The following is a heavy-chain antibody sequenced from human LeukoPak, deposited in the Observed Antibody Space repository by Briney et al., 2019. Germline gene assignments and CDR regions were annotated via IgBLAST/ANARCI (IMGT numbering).Heavy chain of an antibody. D-gene: IGHD6-19*01. CDR3: ARLHSSGWYLDC. CDR1: GGSISSSTYH. J-gene: IGHJ4*02. Sequence: PSETLSLTCTVSGGSISSSTYHWAWIRQSQGLGWIGSIYYSGSTYYNPSLKSRVEISVDTSKNQFSLNLNSVTAADTAVYYCARLHSSGWYLDCWGQGTLVIVSS. V-gene: IGHV4-39*01. CDR2: IYYSGST.